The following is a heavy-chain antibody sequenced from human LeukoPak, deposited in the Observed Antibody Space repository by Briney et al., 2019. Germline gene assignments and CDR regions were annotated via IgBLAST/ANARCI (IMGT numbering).Heavy chain of an antibody. CDR3: ARLLDYDSSGDPDTFDI. D-gene: IGHD3-22*01. Sequence: SETLSLTCTVSGGSINSHYWSWIRRPPGKELEWIGFMHYTGRTRYNPSLQSRVTISVDTSKNHFSLKPSSLTAADTAVYFCARLLDYDSSGDPDTFDIWGQGTMVTVSS. CDR1: GGSINSHY. V-gene: IGHV4-59*11. J-gene: IGHJ3*02. CDR2: MHYTGRT.